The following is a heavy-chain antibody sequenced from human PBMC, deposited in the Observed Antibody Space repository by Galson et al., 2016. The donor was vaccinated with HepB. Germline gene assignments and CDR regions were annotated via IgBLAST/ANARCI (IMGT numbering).Heavy chain of an antibody. CDR3: ARTGRAAAGTGWFDP. CDR1: GDSVSSYY. CDR2: VFVSGRDTYNP. Sequence: SETLSLTCSVSGDSVSSYYWSWIRQPTGEGLEWIGRVFVSGRDTYNPHYNPSLKSRVTMSLDTSKNQFSLNLNSVTAADTAIYYCARTGRAAAGTGWFDPWSQGTLVTVSS. J-gene: IGHJ5*02. D-gene: IGHD6-13*01. V-gene: IGHV4-4*07.